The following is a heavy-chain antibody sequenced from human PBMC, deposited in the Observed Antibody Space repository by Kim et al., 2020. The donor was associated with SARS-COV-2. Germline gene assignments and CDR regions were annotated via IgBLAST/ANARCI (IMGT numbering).Heavy chain of an antibody. V-gene: IGHV3-23*01. Sequence: GGSLRLSCAASGFTFSSYAMSWVRQAPGKGLEWVSAISGSGGSTYYADSVKGRFTISRDNSKNTLYLQMNSLRAEDTAVYYCAKGLGYCSSTSCDYYYYGMDVWGQGTTVTVSS. CDR2: ISGSGGST. J-gene: IGHJ6*02. CDR1: GFTFSSYA. D-gene: IGHD2-2*01. CDR3: AKGLGYCSSTSCDYYYYGMDV.